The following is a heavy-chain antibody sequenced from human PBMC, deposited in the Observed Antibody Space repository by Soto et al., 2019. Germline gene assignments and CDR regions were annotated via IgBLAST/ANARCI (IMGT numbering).Heavy chain of an antibody. V-gene: IGHV4-39*01. CDR1: GVSISSGSYY. J-gene: IGHJ4*02. CDR3: ARLVASYPSYDF. Sequence: SETLSLTCTVSGVSISSGSYYWGWIRQPPGKGLEWIGNIFYTGGTYYNPSLRSRVTMSVDTSENQFSLKLSSVTAADTAVYFCARLVASYPSYDFWGQGTLVTLSS. CDR2: IFYTGGT. D-gene: IGHD6-6*01.